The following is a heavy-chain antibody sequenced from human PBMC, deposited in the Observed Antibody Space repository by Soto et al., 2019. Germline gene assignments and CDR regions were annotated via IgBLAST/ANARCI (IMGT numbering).Heavy chain of an antibody. J-gene: IGHJ5*02. CDR3: ARDRLEHSYNWFDP. Sequence: SETLSLTCTVSGGSISSGGYYWSWIRQHPGKGLEWIGYIYYSGSTYYNPSLKSRVTISVDTSKNQFSLKLSSVTAADTAVYYCARDRLEHSYNWFDPWGQGTLVTVSS. CDR1: GGSISSGGYY. D-gene: IGHD1-1*01. CDR2: IYYSGST. V-gene: IGHV4-31*03.